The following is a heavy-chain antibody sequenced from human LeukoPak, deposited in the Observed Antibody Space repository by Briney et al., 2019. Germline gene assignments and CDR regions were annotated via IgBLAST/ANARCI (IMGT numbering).Heavy chain of an antibody. Sequence: GGSLRLSCAASGFTFSSYEMNWVRQAPGKGLEWVSYISTSASTIYYADSVKGRFTSSRDNAKNSLYLQMNSLRAEDTAVYYCARERGLQLFYYGMDVWGQGTTVTVSS. J-gene: IGHJ6*02. V-gene: IGHV3-48*03. CDR1: GFTFSSYE. CDR3: ARERGLQLFYYGMDV. CDR2: ISTSASTI. D-gene: IGHD5-18*01.